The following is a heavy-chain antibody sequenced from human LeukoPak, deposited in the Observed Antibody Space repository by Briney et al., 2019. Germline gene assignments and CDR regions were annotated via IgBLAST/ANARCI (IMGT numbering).Heavy chain of an antibody. CDR2: IYPGDSDT. CDR1: GYTFSSYW. CDR3: AGQNDFRLDY. J-gene: IGHJ4*02. V-gene: IGHV5-51*01. Sequence: GESLRISCKGSGYTFSSYWIGWVRQMPGKGLEWMGIIYPGDSDTRYSPSLQGQVTISVDTSIGTAYLQWSSLKASDTAIYYCAGQNDFRLDYWGQGTLVTVSS. D-gene: IGHD3-3*01.